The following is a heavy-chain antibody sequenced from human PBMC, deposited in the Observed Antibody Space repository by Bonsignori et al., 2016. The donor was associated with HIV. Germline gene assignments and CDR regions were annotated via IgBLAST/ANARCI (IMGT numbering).Heavy chain of an antibody. CDR1: GGSISRYY. V-gene: IGHV4-4*07. CDR2: IYFSGST. D-gene: IGHD3-10*01. Sequence: SETLSLTCTVSGGSISRYYWNWIRQPAGKGLEWIGRIYFSGSTNYNPSLNSRVTMSIDSSKSQVSLKLRPVTAADTAVYYCARVWPYGSGSYEGMDVWGQGTMVTVSS. J-gene: IGHJ3*01. CDR3: ARVWPYGSGSYEGMDV.